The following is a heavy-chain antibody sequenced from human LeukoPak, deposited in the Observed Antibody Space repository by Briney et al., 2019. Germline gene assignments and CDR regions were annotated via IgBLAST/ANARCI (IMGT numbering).Heavy chain of an antibody. D-gene: IGHD1-26*01. CDR3: ARDERATRGFDY. CDR2: ISGSGGST. V-gene: IGHV3-23*01. CDR1: GFTFSSYA. Sequence: GASLRLSCAASGFTFSSYAMSWVRQAPGKGLEWVSAISGSGGSTYYADSVKGRFTISRDNSKNALYLQMNSLRAEDTAVYYCARDERATRGFDYWGQGTLVTVSS. J-gene: IGHJ4*02.